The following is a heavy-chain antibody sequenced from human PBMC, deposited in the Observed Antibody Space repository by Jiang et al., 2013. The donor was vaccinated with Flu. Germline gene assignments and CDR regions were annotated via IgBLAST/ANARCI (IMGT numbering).Heavy chain of an antibody. D-gene: IGHD3-16*01. Sequence: GPGLVKPSQTLSLACAISGDSVSSNSAAWNWIRQSPSRGLEWLGRTYYRSKWYNDYAVSVKSRVTISILTSKNQISLRLSSVTAADTAVYYCARVTFGGVGVQSSLWFDPWGQGTLVTVSS. CDR1: GDSVSSNSAA. J-gene: IGHJ5*02. CDR3: ARVTFGGVGVQSSLWFDP. CDR2: TYYRSKWYN. V-gene: IGHV6-1*01.